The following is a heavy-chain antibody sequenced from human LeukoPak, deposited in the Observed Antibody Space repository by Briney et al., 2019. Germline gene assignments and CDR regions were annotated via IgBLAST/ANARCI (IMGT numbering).Heavy chain of an antibody. D-gene: IGHD3-22*01. CDR3: ARVPNSMLVVDITGGPGGPFDY. J-gene: IGHJ4*02. CDR1: GYTFTSYY. CDR2: INPKSGGT. V-gene: IGHV1-2*02. Sequence: ASVKVSCKASGYTFTSYYMHWVRQAPGQGLEWMGWINPKSGGTNYAQKFQGRVTVTRDTSIDTAYMELSRLRSDDTAVYYCARVPNSMLVVDITGGPGGPFDYWGQGTLVTVSS.